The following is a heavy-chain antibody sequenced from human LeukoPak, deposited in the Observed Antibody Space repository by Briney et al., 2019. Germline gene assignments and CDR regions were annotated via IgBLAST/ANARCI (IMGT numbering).Heavy chain of an antibody. J-gene: IGHJ4*02. CDR3: ARVLYQYYYDSSGYLLDY. V-gene: IGHV3-48*03. CDR1: GFTFSSFE. Sequence: PGGSLRFSCAASGFTFSSFEMNWVRQAPGKGLEWVSHIRSSGTTVYYADSVKGRFTISRDNAKNSLYLQMNSLRAEDTAIYYCARVLYQYYYDSSGYLLDYWGQGSLVTVSS. CDR2: IRSSGTTV. D-gene: IGHD3-22*01.